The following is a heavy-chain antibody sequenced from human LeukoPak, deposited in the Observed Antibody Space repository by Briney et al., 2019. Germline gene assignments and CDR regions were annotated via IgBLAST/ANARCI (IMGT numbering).Heavy chain of an antibody. J-gene: IGHJ4*02. CDR2: INPNSGGT. D-gene: IGHD6-13*01. CDR3: AREGAAAGHIDY. CDR1: GYIFTGYY. V-gene: IGHV1-2*04. Sequence: ASVKVSCKASGYIFTGYYVHWVRQAPGQGLEWMGWINPNSGGTNYAQKFQGWVTMTRDTSISTAYMELSRLRSDDTAVYYCAREGAAAGHIDYWGQGTLVTVSS.